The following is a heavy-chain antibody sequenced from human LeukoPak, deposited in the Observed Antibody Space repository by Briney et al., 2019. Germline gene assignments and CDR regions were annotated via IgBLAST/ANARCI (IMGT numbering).Heavy chain of an antibody. CDR3: ARGRLAARLTLFDY. J-gene: IGHJ4*02. V-gene: IGHV3-30-3*01. CDR2: ISYDGSNK. CDR1: GFTFSSYA. D-gene: IGHD6-6*01. Sequence: GGSLRLSCAASGFTFSSYAMHWVRQAPGKGLEWVAVISYDGSNKYYADSVKGRFTISRDNSKNTLYLQMNSLRAEDTAVYYCARGRLAARLTLFDYWGQGTLVTVSS.